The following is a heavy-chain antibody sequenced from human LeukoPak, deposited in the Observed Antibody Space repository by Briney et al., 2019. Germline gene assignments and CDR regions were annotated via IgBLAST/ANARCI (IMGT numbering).Heavy chain of an antibody. Sequence: GGSLRLSCAASGFTFSSYAMHWVRQAPGKGLEWVSVLYSGGRTYYADSVKGRFTISRDNSKNTLYLQMNRLRAEDTAVYYCARAGPSSSWHQVDYWGQGTLVTVSS. J-gene: IGHJ4*02. CDR1: GFTFSSYA. V-gene: IGHV3-66*01. D-gene: IGHD6-13*01. CDR2: LYSGGRT. CDR3: ARAGPSSSWHQVDY.